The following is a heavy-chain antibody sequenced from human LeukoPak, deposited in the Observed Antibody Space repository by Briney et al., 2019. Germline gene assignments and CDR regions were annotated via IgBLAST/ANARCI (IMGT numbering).Heavy chain of an antibody. V-gene: IGHV1-46*01. CDR3: ARGGYGDRIDY. Sequence: ASVKVSCKASGYTLIRYYMHWVRQAPGQGLEWMGIINPSGGSTSYAQKFQSRVTMTRDTSTSTVYMELSRLRSEDTAVYYCARGGYGDRIDYWGQGTLVSVSS. CDR2: INPSGGST. D-gene: IGHD4-17*01. J-gene: IGHJ4*02. CDR1: GYTLIRYY.